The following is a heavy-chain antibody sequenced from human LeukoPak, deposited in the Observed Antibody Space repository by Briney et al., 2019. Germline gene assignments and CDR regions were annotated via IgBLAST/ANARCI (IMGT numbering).Heavy chain of an antibody. CDR1: GGSISSNYY. J-gene: IGHJ6*03. CDR3: ARPKWELYYYMDV. CDR2: IYYGGST. Sequence: SETLSLTCTVSGGSISSNYYWGWIRQPPGKGLEWIGSIYYGGSTYYNPSPKSRVAISVDTSKNQFSLKLSSVSAADTAVYFCARPKWELYYYMDVWGKGTTVTVSS. D-gene: IGHD1-26*01. V-gene: IGHV4-39*01.